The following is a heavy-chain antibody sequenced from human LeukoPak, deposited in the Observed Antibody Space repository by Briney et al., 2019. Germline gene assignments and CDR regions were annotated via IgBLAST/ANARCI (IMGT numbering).Heavy chain of an antibody. CDR2: FDPEDGET. Sequence: ASVKVSCKVSGYTLTELSMHWVRQAPGKGLEWMGGFDPEDGETIYVQKFQGRVTMTEDTSTDTAYMELSSLRSEDTAVYYCATSSVVGDYHDYWGQGTLVTVSS. D-gene: IGHD2-21*01. CDR1: GYTLTELS. CDR3: ATSSVVGDYHDY. V-gene: IGHV1-24*01. J-gene: IGHJ4*02.